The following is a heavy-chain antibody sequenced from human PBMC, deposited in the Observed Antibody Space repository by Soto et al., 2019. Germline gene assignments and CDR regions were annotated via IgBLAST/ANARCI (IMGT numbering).Heavy chain of an antibody. D-gene: IGHD1-26*01. CDR2: IKTDGSRT. CDR3: GRDRGGNYYGGFDY. CDR1: GFSFSKYW. V-gene: IGHV3-74*01. J-gene: IGHJ4*02. Sequence: GGSLRLSCAASGFSFSKYWMHWARQAPGKGLVWVSRIKTDGSRTNYADFVGGRFTISRDNAKNTLYLQMDSLRAEDTAVFYCGRDRGGNYYGGFDYWGQGTLVTVSS.